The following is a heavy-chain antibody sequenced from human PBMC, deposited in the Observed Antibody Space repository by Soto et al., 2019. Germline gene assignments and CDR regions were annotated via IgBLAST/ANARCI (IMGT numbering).Heavy chain of an antibody. D-gene: IGHD3-22*01. CDR1: GGSISSGGYY. CDR2: IYYSGST. Sequence: PSETLSLTCTVSGGSISSGGYYWSWIRQHPGKGLKWIGYIYYSGSTYYNPSLKSRVTISVDTSKNQFSLKLSSVTAADTAVYYCARDGTSNYDSSGYSNWFDPWGQGTLVTVSS. CDR3: ARDGTSNYDSSGYSNWFDP. V-gene: IGHV4-31*03. J-gene: IGHJ5*02.